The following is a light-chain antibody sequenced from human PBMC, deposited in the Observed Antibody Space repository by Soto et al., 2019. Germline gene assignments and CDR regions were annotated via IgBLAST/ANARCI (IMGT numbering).Light chain of an antibody. J-gene: IGLJ3*02. V-gene: IGLV8-61*01. CDR1: SGSVSPSHY. CDR2: STN. Sequence: QAVVTQEPSFSVSPGGTVTLTCGLSSGSVSPSHYPSWYQQTPGQAPRTLIYSTNTRSSGVPDRFSGSILGNKAALTITGARADDESDYYCVLYMGSGIWVFGGGTKLTVL. CDR3: VLYMGSGIWV.